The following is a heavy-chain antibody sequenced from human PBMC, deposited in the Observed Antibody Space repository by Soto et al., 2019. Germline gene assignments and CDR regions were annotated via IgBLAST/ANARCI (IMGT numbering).Heavy chain of an antibody. CDR1: GFTFSSYA. CDR2: ISGCGGST. J-gene: IGHJ4*02. CDR3: AKIDVVVPAAMGLYY. Sequence: GGSLRLSCAASGFTFSSYAMSWVRQAPGKGLEWVSAISGCGGSTYYADSVKGRFTISRDNSKNTLYLQMNSLRAEDTAVYYCAKIDVVVPAAMGLYYWGQGTLVTVSS. D-gene: IGHD2-2*01. V-gene: IGHV3-23*01.